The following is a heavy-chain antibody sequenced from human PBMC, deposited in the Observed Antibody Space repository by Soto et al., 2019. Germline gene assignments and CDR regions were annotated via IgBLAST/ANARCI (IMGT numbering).Heavy chain of an antibody. J-gene: IGHJ4*02. CDR2: INAGNGNT. D-gene: IGHD6-13*01. CDR1: GYTFTSYA. V-gene: IGHV1-3*01. Sequence: ASVKVSCKASGYTFTSYAMHWVRQAPGQRLEWMGWINAGNGNTEYSQKFQGRVTITRDTSASTAYMELSSLRSEDTAVYYCARGSIAAVYAYYFDYWGQGTLVTVSS. CDR3: ARGSIAAVYAYYFDY.